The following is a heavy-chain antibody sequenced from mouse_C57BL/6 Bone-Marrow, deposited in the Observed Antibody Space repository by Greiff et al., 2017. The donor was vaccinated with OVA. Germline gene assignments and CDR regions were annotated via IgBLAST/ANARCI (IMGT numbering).Heavy chain of an antibody. CDR2: ISDGGSYT. CDR1: GFTFSSYA. CDR3: ARGGY. V-gene: IGHV5-4*01. J-gene: IGHJ2*01. Sequence: EVQLLESGGGLVKPGGSLKLSCAASGFTFSSYAMSWVRQTPEKRLEWVATISDGGSYTYYPDNVKGRFTISRDNAKNNLYLQMSHLKSEDTAMYYCARGGYWGQGTTLTVSS.